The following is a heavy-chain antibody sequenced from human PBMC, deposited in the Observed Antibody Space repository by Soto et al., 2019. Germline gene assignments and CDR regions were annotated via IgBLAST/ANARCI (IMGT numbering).Heavy chain of an antibody. CDR3: ALRSMAVVPEY. CDR1: GYIFTSYN. CDR2: INSFDGSR. D-gene: IGHD3-22*01. J-gene: IGHJ4*02. Sequence: ASVKVSCKASGYIFTSYNIHWVRQAPGQGLEWMGRINSFDGSRMFAQSFQGRVTLSVDTSTNQCSLTLSSMTAADTAVYYCALRSMAVVPEYWGQGTLVTVSS. V-gene: IGHV1-46*01.